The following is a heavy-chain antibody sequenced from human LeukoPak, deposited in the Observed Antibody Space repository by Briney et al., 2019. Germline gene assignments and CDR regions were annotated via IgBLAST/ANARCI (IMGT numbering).Heavy chain of an antibody. D-gene: IGHD3-16*02. CDR3: ARYDYVWGSYRSYYFDY. V-gene: IGHV4-31*11. J-gene: IGHJ4*02. CDR2: IYYSGST. CDR1: GGSFSGYY. Sequence: SETLSLTCAVYGGSFSGYYWSWIRQHPGKGLEWIGYIYYSGSTYYNPSLKSRVTISVDTSKNQFSLKLSSVTAADTAVYYCARYDYVWGSYRSYYFDYWGQGTLVTVSS.